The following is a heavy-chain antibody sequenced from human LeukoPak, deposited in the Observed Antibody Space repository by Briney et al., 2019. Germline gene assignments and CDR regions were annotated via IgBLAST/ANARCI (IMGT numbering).Heavy chain of an antibody. CDR3: ARQISDYYYYYIDV. Sequence: SETLSLTCTVSGGSISNSNYYWGWIRQTPGKGLEWIGTIYYSGTTYYNPSLESRATISEDTSKNQFSLTLRSVTAADTAVYYCARQISDYYYYYIDVWGKGTTVTVSS. CDR1: GGSISNSNYY. J-gene: IGHJ6*03. CDR2: IYYSGTT. V-gene: IGHV4-39*01. D-gene: IGHD3-10*01.